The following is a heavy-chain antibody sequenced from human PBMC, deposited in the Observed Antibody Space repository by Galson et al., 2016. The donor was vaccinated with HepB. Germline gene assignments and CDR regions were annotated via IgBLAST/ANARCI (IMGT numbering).Heavy chain of an antibody. V-gene: IGHV3-74*01. CDR1: GFSIRNHR. CDR3: ARDGGKFEMDVWGQGTTVTVSSAPTKGPSVFPLAPCSRSTSESTAALGCLVKDYGIMDY. CDR2: ISPKADVT. J-gene: IGHJ4*02. Sequence: SLRLSCAASGFSIRNHRMHWVRQAPGKGLVLVSRISPKADVTRYVDSVRGRFSISKDSAKNTVYLEMNSLRAEDTALYYCARDGGKFEMDVWGQGTTVTVSSAPTKGPSVFPLAPCSRSTSESTAALGCLVKDYGIMDYWGQGTLVTVSS. D-gene: IGHD4-11*01.